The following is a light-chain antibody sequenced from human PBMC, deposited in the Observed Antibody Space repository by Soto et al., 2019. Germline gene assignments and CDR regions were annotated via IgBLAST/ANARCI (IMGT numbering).Light chain of an antibody. V-gene: IGKV1-27*01. J-gene: IGKJ1*01. CDR3: QKYNGTPRT. CDR2: EAS. CDR1: QDISGH. Sequence: DIQVTQSPSSLSASVGDRVTITCRASQDISGHLAWYQQKPGKVPKLLIYEASTLQSGVPARFSASGSVTDFTLPISSLQTEDVATYDCQKYNGTPRTFRQGTKLELK.